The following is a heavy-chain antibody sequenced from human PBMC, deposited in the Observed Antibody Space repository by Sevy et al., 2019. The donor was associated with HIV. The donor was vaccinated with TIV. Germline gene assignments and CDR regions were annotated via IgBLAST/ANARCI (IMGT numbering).Heavy chain of an antibody. D-gene: IGHD1-26*01. CDR1: GFTFSSYG. J-gene: IGHJ4*02. CDR3: AKPRRGGSYWTFDS. Sequence: GGSLRLSCAASGFTFSSYGMHWVRQAPGKGLDWVAVTSYDGSNKYYADSVKGRFTISRDNSKNTVYLQMNSLRDEDTAVHYCAKPRRGGSYWTFDSWGQGTLVTVSS. CDR2: TSYDGSNK. V-gene: IGHV3-30*18.